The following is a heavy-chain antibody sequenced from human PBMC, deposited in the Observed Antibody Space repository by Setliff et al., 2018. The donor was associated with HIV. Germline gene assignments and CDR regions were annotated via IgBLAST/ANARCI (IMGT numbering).Heavy chain of an antibody. CDR2: INPKSGVA. Sequence: ASVMVSCKASGYTFTYFYIHWVRQAPGQGLEWIGRINPKSGVADYLKKFQGRVTMTTDTSTNTAHMELIRPRFDDTAVYYCARAHFLVAMTRNWFDPWGQGTLVTVSS. V-gene: IGHV1-2*06. D-gene: IGHD5-12*01. J-gene: IGHJ5*02. CDR3: ARAHFLVAMTRNWFDP. CDR1: GYTFTYFY.